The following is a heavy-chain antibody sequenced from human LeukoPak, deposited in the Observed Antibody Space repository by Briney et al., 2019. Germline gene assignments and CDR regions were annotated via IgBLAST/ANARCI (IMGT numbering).Heavy chain of an antibody. D-gene: IGHD3-22*01. Sequence: SETLSLTCTVSGGSISSYYWRRIRQPPGKGLEWIGYIYYSGSTNYNPSLKSRVTIAVDTSKNQFSLKLSSVTAADTAVYYCARDMGDSSGYNFDYWAREPWSPSPQ. CDR2: IYYSGST. J-gene: IGHJ4*02. CDR3: ARDMGDSSGYNFDY. V-gene: IGHV4-59*01. CDR1: GGSISSYY.